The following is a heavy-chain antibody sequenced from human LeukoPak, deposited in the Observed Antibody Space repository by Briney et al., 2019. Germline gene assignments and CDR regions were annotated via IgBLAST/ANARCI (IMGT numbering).Heavy chain of an antibody. Sequence: SETLSLTCAVYGGSFSGYYWSWIRQPPGKGLEWIGEINHSGSTNYNPSLKSRVTISVDTSKNQFSPKLSSVTAADTAVYYCARGRNSTGIAAAGRVVVTFDYWGQGTLVTVSS. CDR1: GGSFSGYY. J-gene: IGHJ4*02. CDR2: INHSGST. CDR3: ARGRNSTGIAAAGRVVVTFDY. D-gene: IGHD6-13*01. V-gene: IGHV4-34*01.